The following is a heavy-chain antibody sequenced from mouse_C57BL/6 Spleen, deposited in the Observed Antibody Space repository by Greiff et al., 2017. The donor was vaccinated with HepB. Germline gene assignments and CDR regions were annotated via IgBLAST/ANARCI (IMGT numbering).Heavy chain of an antibody. Sequence: QVQLQQSGAELVKPGASVKISCKASGYAFSSYWMNWVKQRPGKGLEWIGQIYPGDGDTNYNGKFKGKATLTADKSSSTAYMQLSSLTSEDSAVYFCARDYLTTVVGFDHSGQGTPLTVSS. V-gene: IGHV1-80*01. J-gene: IGHJ2*01. CDR1: GYAFSSYW. D-gene: IGHD1-1*01. CDR3: ARDYLTTVVGFDH. CDR2: IYPGDGDT.